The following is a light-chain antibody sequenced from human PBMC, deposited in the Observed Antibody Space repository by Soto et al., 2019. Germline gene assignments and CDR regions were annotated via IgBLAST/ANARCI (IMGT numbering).Light chain of an antibody. CDR1: RSVSSH. V-gene: IGKV3-11*01. CDR2: DAS. CDR3: QQRPNWPLT. Sequence: EIVLTQSPATLSLSPGERATLSCRVSRSVSSHLVWYQQKPGQAPRLLMYDASNRATGIPARFSGSGSGTDFTLTISSLEPEDFAVYYCQQRPNWPLTFGVGTKVEIK. J-gene: IGKJ4*01.